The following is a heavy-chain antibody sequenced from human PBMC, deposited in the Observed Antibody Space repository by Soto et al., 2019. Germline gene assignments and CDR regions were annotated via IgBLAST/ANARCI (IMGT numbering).Heavy chain of an antibody. Sequence: SETLSLTCAVSGGSISSSNWWSWVRQPPGKGLEWIGEIYHSGSTNYNPSLKIRVTISVDKSKNQFSLKLSSVTAADTAVYYCARDGRNYDILTGLDYWGQGTLVTVSS. CDR1: GGSISSSNW. CDR3: ARDGRNYDILTGLDY. V-gene: IGHV4-4*02. CDR2: IYHSGST. D-gene: IGHD3-9*01. J-gene: IGHJ4*02.